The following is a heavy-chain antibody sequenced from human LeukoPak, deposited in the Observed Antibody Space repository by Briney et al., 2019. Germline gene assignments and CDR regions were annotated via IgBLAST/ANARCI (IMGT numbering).Heavy chain of an antibody. J-gene: IGHJ4*02. V-gene: IGHV3-23*01. CDR3: ARGRYYFDY. CDR1: GFTFSIYG. CDR2: MSGSGGST. Sequence: GGTLRLSCAASGFTFSIYGMSWVRQAPGRGLEWVSAMSGSGGSTYYADSVKGRFTISRDNSKNTLYLQMNSLRAEDTAVYYCARGRYYFDYWGQGTLVTVSS.